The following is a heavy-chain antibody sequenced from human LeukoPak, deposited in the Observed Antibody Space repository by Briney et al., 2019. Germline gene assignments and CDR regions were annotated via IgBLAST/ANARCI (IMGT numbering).Heavy chain of an antibody. CDR2: ISSSGNTI. CDR3: ARGPLHYGDYVDY. Sequence: GGSLRLSCAAAGFTFSSYEMSSVRQAPGKGLERVSYISSSGNTIQYADSVKGRFTISRDSAKNSLYLQMNSLRAEDTAVYYCARGPLHYGDYVDYWGQGTLVTVSS. CDR1: GFTFSSYE. D-gene: IGHD4-17*01. J-gene: IGHJ4*02. V-gene: IGHV3-48*03.